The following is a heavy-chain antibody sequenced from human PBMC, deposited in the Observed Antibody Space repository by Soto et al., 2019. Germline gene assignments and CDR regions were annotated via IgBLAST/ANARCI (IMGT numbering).Heavy chain of an antibody. CDR2: IKQGGSSK. CDR3: AKDNPLPWQWLVLNWFDP. J-gene: IGHJ5*02. D-gene: IGHD6-19*01. Sequence: PGGSLRLSCAASGFTFSSYWMSWVRQAPGKGLEWVANIKQGGSSKYYVDSVKGRFTISRDNAKNTLYLQMNSLRAEDTAVYYCAKDNPLPWQWLVLNWFDPWGQGTLVTVSS. CDR1: GFTFSSYW. V-gene: IGHV3-7*03.